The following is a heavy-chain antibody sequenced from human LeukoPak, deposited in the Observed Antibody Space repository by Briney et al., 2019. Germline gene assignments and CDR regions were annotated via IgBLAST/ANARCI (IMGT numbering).Heavy chain of an antibody. CDR3: ARPNYDSSGYFDY. V-gene: IGHV3-11*01. Sequence: GGSLRLSCAASGFTFSDYYMSWIRQAPGKGLEWVSYISSSGSTIYYADSVKGRSTISRDNAKNSLYLQMNSLRAEDTAVYYCARPNYDSSGYFDYWGQGTLVTVSS. D-gene: IGHD3-22*01. J-gene: IGHJ4*02. CDR1: GFTFSDYY. CDR2: ISSSGSTI.